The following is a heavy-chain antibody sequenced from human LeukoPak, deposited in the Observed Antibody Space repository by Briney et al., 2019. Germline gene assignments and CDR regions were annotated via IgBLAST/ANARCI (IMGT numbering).Heavy chain of an antibody. CDR2: IFPSGGEI. Sequence: PGGSLRLSCAASGFTFSSYWMNWVRQAPGKGLEWVSSIFPSGGEIHYADPVRGRFTISRDNSKSTLSLQMNSLRVEDTAIYYCATYRQVLLPFESWGQGTLVTVSS. CDR3: ATYRQVLLPFES. J-gene: IGHJ4*02. V-gene: IGHV3-23*01. CDR1: GFTFSSYW. D-gene: IGHD2-8*02.